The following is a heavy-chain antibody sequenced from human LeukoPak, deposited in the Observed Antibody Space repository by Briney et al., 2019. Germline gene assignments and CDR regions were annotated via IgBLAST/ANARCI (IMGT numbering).Heavy chain of an antibody. Sequence: PSETLSLTCAVYGGSFSGYYWSWIRQPPGKGLEWIGEINHSGSTNYNPSLKSRVTISVDTSKNQFSLKLSSVTAADTAVYYCARQLLWFGESNSDYYYYMDVWGKGTTVTISS. V-gene: IGHV4-34*01. CDR3: ARQLLWFGESNSDYYYYMDV. J-gene: IGHJ6*03. CDR2: INHSGST. CDR1: GGSFSGYY. D-gene: IGHD3-10*01.